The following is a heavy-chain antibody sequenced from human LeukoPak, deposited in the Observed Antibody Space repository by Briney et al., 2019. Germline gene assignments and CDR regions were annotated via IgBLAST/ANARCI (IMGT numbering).Heavy chain of an antibody. D-gene: IGHD4-23*01. Sequence: PGGSLRLSCAASGFTFSSGAMSWVRQAPGKGLEWVSAISGSGGSTYYADSVKGRFTISRDNSKNTLYLQMNSLRAEDTAAYYCAKVPSGNPLGNMDVWGKGTTVTVSS. V-gene: IGHV3-23*01. CDR2: ISGSGGST. J-gene: IGHJ6*03. CDR1: GFTFSSGA. CDR3: AKVPSGNPLGNMDV.